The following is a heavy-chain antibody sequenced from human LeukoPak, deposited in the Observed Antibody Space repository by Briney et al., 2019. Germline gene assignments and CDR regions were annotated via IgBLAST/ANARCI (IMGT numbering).Heavy chain of an antibody. Sequence: SETLSLTCTVSDGSISSYYWSWIRQPPGKGLEWIGYIYYSGSTNYNPSLKSRVTISVDTSKNQFSLKLSSVTAADTAVYYCARGLDSSGYYGAEYFQHWGQGTLVTVSS. D-gene: IGHD3-22*01. CDR3: ARGLDSSGYYGAEYFQH. CDR2: IYYSGST. V-gene: IGHV4-59*01. CDR1: DGSISSYY. J-gene: IGHJ1*01.